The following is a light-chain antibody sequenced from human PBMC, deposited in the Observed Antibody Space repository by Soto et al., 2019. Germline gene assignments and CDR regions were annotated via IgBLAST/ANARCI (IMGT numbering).Light chain of an antibody. CDR3: HQYALSPLT. Sequence: EIVLTQSPGTLSLSPGESATLSCRASQSVGRNYLAWFQHKPDQAPRLLIYDASNRATGVPDRFSGSGSGTDFTLSVTRLEPEDFAVYYCHQYALSPLTFGGGTTVEIK. V-gene: IGKV3-20*01. J-gene: IGKJ4*01. CDR2: DAS. CDR1: QSVGRNY.